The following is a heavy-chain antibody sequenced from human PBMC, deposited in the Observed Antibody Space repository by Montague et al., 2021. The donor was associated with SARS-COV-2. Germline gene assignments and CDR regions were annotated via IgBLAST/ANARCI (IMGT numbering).Heavy chain of an antibody. V-gene: IGHV4-39*02. Sequence: SETLSLTCSVSGGSISSSNYYWGWIRQPSGKGLEWIGSIYYSGSTYYNPSLKSRVAISVDTSKNQFSLILRSMTAADTAVFYCAREGFSSGYYETWGQGTLVTVSS. CDR2: IYYSGST. CDR3: AREGFSSGYYET. J-gene: IGHJ5*02. D-gene: IGHD3-22*01. CDR1: GGSISSSNYY.